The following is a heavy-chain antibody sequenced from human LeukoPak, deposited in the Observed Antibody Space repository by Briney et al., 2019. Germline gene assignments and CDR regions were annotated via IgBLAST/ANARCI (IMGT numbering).Heavy chain of an antibody. CDR1: GYTFTSYY. J-gene: IGHJ3*02. CDR3: ARCYYDSSGYQRAFDI. CDR2: INPSGGST. D-gene: IGHD3-22*01. V-gene: IGHV1-46*01. Sequence: ASVKVSRKASGYTFTSYYMHGVRPAPGQGLEGVGIINPSGGSTSYAQKCQGRVTMTRDTSTRTVYMELSSLRYEDTAVYYSARCYYDSSGYQRAFDIWGQGTMVTVSS.